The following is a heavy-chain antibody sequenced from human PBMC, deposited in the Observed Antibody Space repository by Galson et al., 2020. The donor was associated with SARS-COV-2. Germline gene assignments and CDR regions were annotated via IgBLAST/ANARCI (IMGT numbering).Heavy chain of an antibody. CDR1: GGSISSSSYY. Sequence: SETLSLTCTVSGGSISSSSYYWGWIRQPPGKGLEWIGSIYYSGSTYYNPSLKSRVTISVDTSKNQFSLKLSSVTAADTAVYYCARDVNYYANWFDPWGQGTLVT. V-gene: IGHV4-39*07. CDR3: ARDVNYYANWFDP. D-gene: IGHD3-10*01. J-gene: IGHJ5*02. CDR2: IYYSGST.